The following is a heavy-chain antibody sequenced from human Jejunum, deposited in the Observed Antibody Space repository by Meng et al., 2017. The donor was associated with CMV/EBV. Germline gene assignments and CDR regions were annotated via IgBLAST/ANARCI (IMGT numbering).Heavy chain of an antibody. CDR3: AAEYELLNAPYFEF. Sequence: GINFNRDAFHWVRQGPGKGLEWVALISYDGGKKYYAGSVEGRFTISRDNSKNTLYLQLNSLRGEDTAVYYCAAEYELLNAPYFEFWGQGTQVTVSS. CDR1: GINFNRDA. D-gene: IGHD2-2*01. CDR2: ISYDGGKK. J-gene: IGHJ4*02. V-gene: IGHV3-30-3*01.